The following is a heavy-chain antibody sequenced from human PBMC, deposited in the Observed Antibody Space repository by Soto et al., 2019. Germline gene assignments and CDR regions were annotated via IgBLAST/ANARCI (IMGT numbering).Heavy chain of an antibody. V-gene: IGHV1-8*01. CDR3: AIEQVVLMVMRDGMDV. D-gene: IGHD2-8*01. CDR2: MNPNSGNT. J-gene: IGHJ6*02. CDR1: GYTFTSYD. Sequence: QVQLVQSGAEVKKPGASVKVSCKASGYTFTSYDINWVRQATGQGLEWMGWMNPNSGNTGYAQKFQGRVTMTRNTSISTAYMELSSLRSEDTAVYYCAIEQVVLMVMRDGMDVWGQGTTVTVSS.